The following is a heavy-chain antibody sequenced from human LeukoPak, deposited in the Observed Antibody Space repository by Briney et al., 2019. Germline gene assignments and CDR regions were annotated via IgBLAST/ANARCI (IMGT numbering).Heavy chain of an antibody. J-gene: IGHJ6*02. CDR1: GFTFSSYG. D-gene: IGHD4-17*01. Sequence: GGSLRLSCAASGFTFSSYGMHWVRQAPGKGLEWVAVISYDGSNKYYADSVKGRFTISRDNSKNTLYLQMNSLRAEDTAVYYCAKVSDYGRPGYYYGMDVWGQGTTVTVSS. CDR2: ISYDGSNK. CDR3: AKVSDYGRPGYYYGMDV. V-gene: IGHV3-30*18.